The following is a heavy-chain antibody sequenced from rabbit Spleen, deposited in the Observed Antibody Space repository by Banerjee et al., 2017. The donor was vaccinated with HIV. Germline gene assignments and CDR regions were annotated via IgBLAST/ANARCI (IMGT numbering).Heavy chain of an antibody. Sequence: QEQLVESGGGLVQPGGSLKLSCKASGFDFGRYYMSWVRQAPGKGLEWIGDIDPVFGTTHYASWAKGRFTISKTSSTTVTLQMTSLTVADTATYFCAREKSGNQGYDLWGQGTLVTVS. V-gene: IGHV1S45*01. CDR1: GFDFGRYYM. J-gene: IGHJ4*01. CDR3: AREKSGNQGYDL. CDR2: IDPVFGTT. D-gene: IGHD6-1*01.